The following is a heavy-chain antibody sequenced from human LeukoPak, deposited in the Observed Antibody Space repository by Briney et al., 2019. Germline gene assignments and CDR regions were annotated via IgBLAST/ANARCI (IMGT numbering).Heavy chain of an antibody. CDR3: ARRGGKNYGDYLLYYYYMDV. J-gene: IGHJ6*03. CDR1: GFRFTGYW. Sequence: GASVKVSCKASGFRFTGYWMHWVRQAPGQGLEWMGWINPNSGGTNYAQKFQGRVTMTRDTSISTAYMELRSLRSDDTAMYYCARRGGKNYGDYLLYYYYMDVWGKGTTVTVSS. D-gene: IGHD4-17*01. CDR2: INPNSGGT. V-gene: IGHV1-2*02.